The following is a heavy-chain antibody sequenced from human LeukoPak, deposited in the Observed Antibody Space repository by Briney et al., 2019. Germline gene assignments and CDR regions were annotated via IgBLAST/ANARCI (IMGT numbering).Heavy chain of an antibody. Sequence: PSETLSLTCTVSGGSISSYYWSWIRQPPGKGLEWIGYIYYSGSTNYNPSLKSRVTISVDMSKNQFSLKLSSVTAADTAVYYCARSNPTGAFDIWGQGTMVTVSS. CDR3: ARSNPTGAFDI. J-gene: IGHJ3*02. CDR1: GGSISSYY. CDR2: IYYSGST. D-gene: IGHD1-14*01. V-gene: IGHV4-59*01.